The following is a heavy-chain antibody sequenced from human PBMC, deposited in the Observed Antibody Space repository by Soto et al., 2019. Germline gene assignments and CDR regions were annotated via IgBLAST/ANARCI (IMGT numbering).Heavy chain of an antibody. J-gene: IGHJ4*02. V-gene: IGHV3-30-3*01. CDR2: ISYDGSNK. CDR1: GFTFSSYA. D-gene: IGHD6-13*01. CDR3: ALGIAAAVDFDY. Sequence: AGGSLRLSCAASGFTFSSYAMHWVRQAPGKGLEWVAVISYDGSNKYYADSVKGRFTISRDNSKNTLYLQMNSLRAEDTAVYYYALGIAAAVDFDYWGQGTLVTVSS.